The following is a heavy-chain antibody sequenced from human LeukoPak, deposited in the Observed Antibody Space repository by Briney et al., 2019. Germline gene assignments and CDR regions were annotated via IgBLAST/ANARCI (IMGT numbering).Heavy chain of an antibody. V-gene: IGHV1-69*01. D-gene: IGHD2-2*01. CDR3: ARGEYQLLQYYYYYGMDV. CDR1: GGTFSSYA. J-gene: IGHJ6*02. Sequence: GASVKVSCKASGGTFSSYAISWVRQAPGQGLEWMGGIIPIFGTANYAQKFQGRVTITADESTSTAYMELSSLRSEDTAVYYCARGEYQLLQYYYYYGMDVWGQGTTVTVSS. CDR2: IIPIFGTA.